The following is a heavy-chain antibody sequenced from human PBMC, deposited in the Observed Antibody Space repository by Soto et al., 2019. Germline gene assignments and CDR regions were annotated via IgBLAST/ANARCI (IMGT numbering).Heavy chain of an antibody. CDR1: GFTFSSYA. CDR2: ISGSGGST. CDR3: ATRVRGYSGYDNY. J-gene: IGHJ4*02. D-gene: IGHD5-12*01. V-gene: IGHV3-23*01. Sequence: GGSLRLSCAASGFTFSSYAMSWVRQAPGKGLEWVSAISGSGGSTYYADSVKGRFTISGDNSKNTLYLQMNSLRAEDTAVYYCATRVRGYSGYDNYWGQGTLVTVSS.